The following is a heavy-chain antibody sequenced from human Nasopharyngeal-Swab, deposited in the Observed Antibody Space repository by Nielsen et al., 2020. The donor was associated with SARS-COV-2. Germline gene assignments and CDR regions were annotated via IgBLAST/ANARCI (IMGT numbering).Heavy chain of an antibody. J-gene: IGHJ4*02. V-gene: IGHV1-3*01. D-gene: IGHD6-13*01. CDR2: INPDNGYT. CDR1: GYTFIDFS. Sequence: ASVKVSCKASGYTFIDFSVHWVRRAPGQRLEWMGRINPDNGYTKYSQMFQDRVSITRDTSANTVYMELSSLRSEDTAVVFCARLGAAGDFDYWGQGSLVTVSS. CDR3: ARLGAAGDFDY.